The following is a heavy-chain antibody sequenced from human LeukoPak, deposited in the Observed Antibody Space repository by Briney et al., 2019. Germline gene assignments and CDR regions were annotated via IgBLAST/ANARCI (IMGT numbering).Heavy chain of an antibody. CDR3: ARGGGLDV. CDR2: INHNGNVN. D-gene: IGHD3-16*01. CDR1: GFTFSTYW. Sequence: GGSLRLSCAASGFTFSTYWMAWVRQSPGKGLEWVASINHNGNVNYYVDSVKGRFTISRDNAKNSLYLQMSNLRAEDTAVYFCARGGGLDVWGQGATVTVSS. V-gene: IGHV3-7*03. J-gene: IGHJ6*02.